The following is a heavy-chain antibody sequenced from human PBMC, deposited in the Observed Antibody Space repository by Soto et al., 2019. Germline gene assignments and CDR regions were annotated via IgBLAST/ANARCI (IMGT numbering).Heavy chain of an antibody. CDR3: ALTGGLGYAFGI. CDR2: IYHSGST. CDR1: GGSISSGGYS. Sequence: SETLSLTCAVSGGSISSGGYSWSWIRQPPGKGLEWIGYIYHSGSTYYNPSLKSRVTISVDRSKNQFSLKLSSVTAADTAVYYCALTGGLGYAFGIWGQGTMVTVSS. V-gene: IGHV4-30-2*01. D-gene: IGHD7-27*01. J-gene: IGHJ3*02.